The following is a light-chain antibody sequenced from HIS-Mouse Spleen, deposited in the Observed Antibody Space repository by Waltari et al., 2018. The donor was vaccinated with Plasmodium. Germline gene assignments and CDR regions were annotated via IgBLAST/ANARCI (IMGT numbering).Light chain of an antibody. CDR2: GAY. V-gene: IGKV3-15*01. Sequence: EIVMTQSPATLSVSPGERATLSCRGSQRFGSNLAWYQQKPGQAPRLRIYGAYTRATGIPARFSGSGSGTEFTLTISSLQSEDFAVYYCQQYNNWSFTFGPGTKVDIK. CDR1: QRFGSN. CDR3: QQYNNWSFT. J-gene: IGKJ3*01.